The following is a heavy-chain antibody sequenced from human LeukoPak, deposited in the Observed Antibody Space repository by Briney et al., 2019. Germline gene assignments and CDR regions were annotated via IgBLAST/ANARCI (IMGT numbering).Heavy chain of an antibody. Sequence: SETLSLTCTVSGGSISSGSYYWSWIRQPAGKGLEWIGRIYTSGSTNYNPSLKSRVTISVDTSKNQFSLKLSSVTAADTAVYYCARARGGSYYYYYYMDVWGKGTTVTISS. CDR1: GGSISSGSYY. D-gene: IGHD3-10*01. CDR2: IYTSGST. CDR3: ARARGGSYYYYYYMDV. J-gene: IGHJ6*03. V-gene: IGHV4-61*02.